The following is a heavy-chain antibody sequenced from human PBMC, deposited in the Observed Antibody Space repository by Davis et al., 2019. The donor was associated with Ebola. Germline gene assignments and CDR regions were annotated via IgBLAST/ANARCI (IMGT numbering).Heavy chain of an antibody. J-gene: IGHJ4*02. CDR1: GYTFTNYD. D-gene: IGHD1-26*01. V-gene: IGHV1-8*02. CDR3: ARRVGSRSGFDS. Sequence: AASVKVSCKASGYTFTNYDINWVRQATGQGLEWMGWMNPNSGNTDCTQKFQARVTMTRNISIGTAYMELSSLRSEDTAVYYCARRVGSRSGFDSWGQGSLVTVSS. CDR2: MNPNSGNT.